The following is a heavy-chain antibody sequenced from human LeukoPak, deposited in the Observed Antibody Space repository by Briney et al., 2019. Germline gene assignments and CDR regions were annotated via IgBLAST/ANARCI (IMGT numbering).Heavy chain of an antibody. CDR3: AGIAVAGPDYYYYYRMDV. V-gene: IGHV4-59*01. J-gene: IGHJ6*02. CDR1: GGSISSYY. Sequence: PSETLSLTCTVSGGSISSYYWRWIRQPPGKGLEWIGYIYYSGSTNYNPSLKSRVTISVDTSKNQFSLKLSSVTAADTAVYYCAGIAVAGPDYYYYYRMDVWGQGTTVTVSS. CDR2: IYYSGST. D-gene: IGHD6-19*01.